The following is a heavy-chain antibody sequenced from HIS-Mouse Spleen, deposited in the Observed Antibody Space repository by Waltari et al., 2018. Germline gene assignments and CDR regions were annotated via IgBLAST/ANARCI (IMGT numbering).Heavy chain of an antibody. J-gene: IGHJ2*01. CDR2: IKQDGSEK. Sequence: EVQLVASGGGVVHPGGSLTPSWSPLGSPFSSIWSTWVRQGPGKGLEWVANIKQDGSEKYYVDSVKGRFTISRDNAKNSLYLQMNSLRAEDTAVYYCARDRYWYFDLWGRGTLVTVSS. CDR1: GSPFSSIW. CDR3: ARDRYWYFDL. V-gene: IGHV3-7*01.